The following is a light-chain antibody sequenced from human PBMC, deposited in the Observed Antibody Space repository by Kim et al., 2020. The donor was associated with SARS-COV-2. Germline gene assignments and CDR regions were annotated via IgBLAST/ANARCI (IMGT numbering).Light chain of an antibody. J-gene: IGKJ5*01. Sequence: PGERATLSCRASQSVNNYLAWYQQKPGQAPRLLIYDASNRATGIPARFSGTGSGTDFTLTISSLEPEDFAVYYCQHRSNWPPITFGPGTRLE. CDR2: DAS. CDR1: QSVNNY. V-gene: IGKV3-11*01. CDR3: QHRSNWPPIT.